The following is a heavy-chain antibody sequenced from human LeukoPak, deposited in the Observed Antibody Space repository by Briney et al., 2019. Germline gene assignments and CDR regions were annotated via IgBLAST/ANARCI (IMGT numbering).Heavy chain of an antibody. D-gene: IGHD1-1*01. CDR1: GGSISSGSYY. Sequence: PSETLSLTCTVSGGSISSGSYYWSWIRQPAGKGLEWIGRIYTSGSANYNPSLKSRVTISVDTSKNQFSLKLSSVTAADTAVYYCARNLWMGGQGTLVTVSS. CDR2: IYTSGSA. J-gene: IGHJ4*02. CDR3: ARNLWM. V-gene: IGHV4-61*02.